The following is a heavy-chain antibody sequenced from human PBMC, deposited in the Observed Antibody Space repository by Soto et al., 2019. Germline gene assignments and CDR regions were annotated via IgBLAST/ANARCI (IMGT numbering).Heavy chain of an antibody. CDR1: GFTFSSYA. V-gene: IGHV3-30-3*01. D-gene: IGHD6-13*01. Sequence: QVQLVESGGGVVQPGRSLRLSCAASGFTFSSYAMHGVRQAPGKGLEWVAVISYDGSNKYYADSVKGRFTISRDNSKNTLYLQMNSLRAEDTAVYYCARASSLPTWGQGTLVTVSS. CDR2: ISYDGSNK. J-gene: IGHJ5*02. CDR3: ARASSLPT.